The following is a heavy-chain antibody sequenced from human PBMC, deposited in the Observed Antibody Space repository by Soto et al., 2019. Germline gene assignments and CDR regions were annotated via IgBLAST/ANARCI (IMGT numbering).Heavy chain of an antibody. V-gene: IGHV4-31*03. J-gene: IGHJ6*02. CDR2: IYYSGST. D-gene: IGHD5-18*01. CDR3: ARDQFADTAMGGRNYYYYYGMDV. Sequence: QVQLQESGPGLVKPSQTLSLTCTVSGGSISSGGYYWSWIRQHPGKGLEWIGYIYYSGSTYYNPSLKSRVTISVDTSKNQFSLKLSSVTAADTAVYYCARDQFADTAMGGRNYYYYYGMDVWGQGTTVTVSS. CDR1: GGSISSGGYY.